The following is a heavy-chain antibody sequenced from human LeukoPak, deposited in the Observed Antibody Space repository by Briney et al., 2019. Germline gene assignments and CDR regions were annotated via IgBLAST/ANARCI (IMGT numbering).Heavy chain of an antibody. CDR2: IYPGDSDT. V-gene: IGHV5-51*01. Sequence: GESLKISCKGSGYSFTSYWIGWVRQMPGKGLEWMGIIYPGDSDTRYSPSFQGQVTISADKSISTAYLQWSSLKASDTAMYYCARHLRQYQLLGDAFDIWGQGTMVTVSS. D-gene: IGHD2-2*01. CDR1: GYSFTSYW. J-gene: IGHJ3*02. CDR3: ARHLRQYQLLGDAFDI.